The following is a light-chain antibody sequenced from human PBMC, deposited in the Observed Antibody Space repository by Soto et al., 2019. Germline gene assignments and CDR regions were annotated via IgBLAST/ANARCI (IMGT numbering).Light chain of an antibody. V-gene: IGKV1-12*01. J-gene: IGKJ1*01. CDR1: QAIDSW. Sequence: DIQMTQSPSSVSASVGDRVTITCRASQAIDSWLAWYQQKPGEAPKLLIFTGSLLHSGVPPRFSGSGSGTDFTLTISSLQPEDFATYYCHQTLSFPPLFGQGTKV. CDR3: HQTLSFPPL. CDR2: TGS.